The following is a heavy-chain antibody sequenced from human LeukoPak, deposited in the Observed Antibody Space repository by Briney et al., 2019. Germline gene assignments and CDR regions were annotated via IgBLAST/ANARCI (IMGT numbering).Heavy chain of an antibody. V-gene: IGHV1-69*01. CDR1: GGTFSSYA. D-gene: IGHD4-17*01. CDR3: ARVVTTTRYYYYYMDV. CDR2: NIPIFGTA. Sequence: SVKVSCKASGGTFSSYAISWVRQAPGQGREWMGGNIPIFGTANYAQKFQGRVTITADESTSTAYMELSSLRSEDTAVYYCARVVTTTRYYYYYMDVWGKGTTVTVSS. J-gene: IGHJ6*03.